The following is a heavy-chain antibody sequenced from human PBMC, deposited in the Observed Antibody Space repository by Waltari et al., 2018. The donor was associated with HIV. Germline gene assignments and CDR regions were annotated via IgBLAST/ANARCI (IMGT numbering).Heavy chain of an antibody. Sequence: QVQLVQSGAEVKKPGASVKVSCKASGYTFTGYYMHWVRQAPGQGLEWMGWINPNSGGTNYAQKFQGRVTMTRDTSISTAYMELSRLRSDDTAVYYCARERPGWALRSYGMDVWGQGTTVTVSS. CDR1: GYTFTGYY. CDR3: ARERPGWALRSYGMDV. J-gene: IGHJ6*02. CDR2: INPNSGGT. D-gene: IGHD1-26*01. V-gene: IGHV1-2*02.